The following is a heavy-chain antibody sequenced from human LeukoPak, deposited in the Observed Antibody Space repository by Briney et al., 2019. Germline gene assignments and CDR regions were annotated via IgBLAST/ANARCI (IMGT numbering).Heavy chain of an antibody. J-gene: IGHJ2*01. Sequence: PSQTLSLTCAVSGGSISSGGYSWSWIRQPPGKGLEWIGYIYHSGSTYYNPSLKSRVTISVDRYKNQFSLKLSSVTAADTAVYYCARGEAINWNYNWYFDLWGRGTLVTVSS. D-gene: IGHD1-7*01. CDR2: IYHSGST. CDR1: GGSISSGGYS. V-gene: IGHV4-30-2*01. CDR3: ARGEAINWNYNWYFDL.